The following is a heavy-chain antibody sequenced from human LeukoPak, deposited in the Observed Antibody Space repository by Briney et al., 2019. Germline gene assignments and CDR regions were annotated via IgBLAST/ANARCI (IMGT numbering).Heavy chain of an antibody. Sequence: SSETLSLTCAVYGGSFSGYYWSWIRQPPGKGLEWIGEINHSGSTNYNPSLKSRVTISVDTSKNQFSLKLSSVIAADTAVYYCARVRVQSDFWSGYYTRVFDYWGQGTLVTVSS. D-gene: IGHD3-3*01. CDR3: ARVRVQSDFWSGYYTRVFDY. CDR1: GGSFSGYY. V-gene: IGHV4-34*01. J-gene: IGHJ4*02. CDR2: INHSGST.